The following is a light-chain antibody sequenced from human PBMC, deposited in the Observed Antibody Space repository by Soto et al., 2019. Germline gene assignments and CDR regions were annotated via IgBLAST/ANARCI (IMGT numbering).Light chain of an antibody. CDR2: GAS. CDR1: QSVSSSY. Sequence: EIVLTQSPGTLSLSPGQRATLSCRASQSVSSSYLAWYQQKPGQAPRLXLYGASSRATGIPDRFSGSGSGTDFTLTISRLEPEDFAAYYCQQYGSSPRLTFGGGTKVDIK. CDR3: QQYGSSPRLT. V-gene: IGKV3-20*01. J-gene: IGKJ4*01.